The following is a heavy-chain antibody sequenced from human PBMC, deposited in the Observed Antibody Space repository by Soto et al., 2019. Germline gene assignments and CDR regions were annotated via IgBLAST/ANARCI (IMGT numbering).Heavy chain of an antibody. J-gene: IGHJ6*02. CDR2: ISYDGSNK. CDR1: GFTFSSYA. Sequence: GGSLRLSCAASGFTFSSYAMHWVRQAPGKGLEWVAVISYDGSNKYYADSVKGRFTISRDNSKNTLYLQMNSLRAEDTAVYYCERAAGYCTNGVCPYYYYYGMDVWGQGTTVTVSS. CDR3: ERAAGYCTNGVCPYYYYYGMDV. V-gene: IGHV3-30-3*01. D-gene: IGHD2-8*01.